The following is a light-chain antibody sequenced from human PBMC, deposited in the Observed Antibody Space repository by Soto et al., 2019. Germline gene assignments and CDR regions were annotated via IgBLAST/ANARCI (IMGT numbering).Light chain of an antibody. CDR2: GAS. V-gene: IGKV1-33*01. CDR3: QHYDHLPPFT. Sequence: DIQMTQSPASLSASVGDRVTITCQASQDIRKYLSWYQQKPGRAPKLLIYGASCLETGVPSRFSGSGYGTDFTFTISSLQPEDIATYYCQHYDHLPPFTFGPGTKVAI. CDR1: QDIRKY. J-gene: IGKJ3*01.